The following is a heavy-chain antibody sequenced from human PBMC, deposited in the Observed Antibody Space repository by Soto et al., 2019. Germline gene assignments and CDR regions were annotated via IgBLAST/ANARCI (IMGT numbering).Heavy chain of an antibody. D-gene: IGHD3-10*01. J-gene: IGHJ3*02. V-gene: IGHV3-30*18. Sequence: GGSLRLSCAASGFTFSSYGMHWVRQAPGKGLEWVAVISYDGSNKYYADSVKGRFTISRDNSKNTLYLQMNSLRAEDTAVYYCAKGDQISMVRGVVAFDIWGQGTMVTVSS. CDR2: ISYDGSNK. CDR1: GFTFSSYG. CDR3: AKGDQISMVRGVVAFDI.